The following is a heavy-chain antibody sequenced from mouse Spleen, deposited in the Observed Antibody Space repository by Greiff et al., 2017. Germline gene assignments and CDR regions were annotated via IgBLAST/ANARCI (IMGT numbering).Heavy chain of an antibody. CDR2: ISSGGSYT. D-gene: IGHD1-1*01. CDR3: ARRYGSSPYYFDY. Sequence: EVNVVESGGGLVKPGGSLKLSCAASGFTFSSYAMSWVRQTPEKRLEWVATISSGGSYTYYPDSVKGRFTISRDNAKNTLYLQMSSLRSEDTAMYYCARRYGSSPYYFDYWGQGTTLTVSS. J-gene: IGHJ2*01. V-gene: IGHV5-9-1*01. CDR1: GFTFSSYA.